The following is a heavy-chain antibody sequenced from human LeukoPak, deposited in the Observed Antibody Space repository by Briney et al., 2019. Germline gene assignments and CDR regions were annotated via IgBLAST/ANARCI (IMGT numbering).Heavy chain of an antibody. J-gene: IGHJ4*02. CDR3: ARDIRGIAAAFFDY. D-gene: IGHD6-13*01. CDR2: IYYSGST. V-gene: IGHV4-39*07. Sequence: SETLSLTCTVSGGSISSSSYYWGWIRQPPGKGLEWIGSIYYSGSTYYNPSLKSRVTISVDTSKNQFSLKLSSVTAADTAVYYCARDIRGIAAAFFDYWGQGTLVTVSS. CDR1: GGSISSSSYY.